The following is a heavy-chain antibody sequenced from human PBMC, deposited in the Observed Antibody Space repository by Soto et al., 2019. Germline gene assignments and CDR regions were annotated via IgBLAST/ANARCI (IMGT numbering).Heavy chain of an antibody. V-gene: IGHV4-4*07. CDR1: GASIIGFY. CDR3: VRDGTKTLRDWFDP. Sequence: NPSETLSLTCTVSGASIIGFYWSWIRKSAGKGLEWIGRIYATGTTDYNPSLKSRVMMSVDTSKKQFSLKLRSVTAADTAVYYCVRDGTKTLRDWFDPWGQGISVTVSS. D-gene: IGHD1-1*01. J-gene: IGHJ5*02. CDR2: IYATGTT.